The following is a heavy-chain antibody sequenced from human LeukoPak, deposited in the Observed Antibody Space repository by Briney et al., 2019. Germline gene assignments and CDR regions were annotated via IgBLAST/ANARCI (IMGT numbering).Heavy chain of an antibody. D-gene: IGHD3-10*01. Sequence: GASVKVSCKASGYTFTGYYMHWVRQAPGQGLEWMGWINPNNGDTKFAQKFQGRVTMTRDTSINTAYMELSRLRSDDTAVYYCARAHSRITMVRGPNLHYWGQGTLVTVSS. CDR1: GYTFTGYY. V-gene: IGHV1-2*02. CDR3: ARAHSRITMVRGPNLHY. J-gene: IGHJ4*02. CDR2: INPNNGDT.